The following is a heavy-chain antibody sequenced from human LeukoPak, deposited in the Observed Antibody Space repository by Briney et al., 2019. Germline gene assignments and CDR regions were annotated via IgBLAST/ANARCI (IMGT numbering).Heavy chain of an antibody. D-gene: IGHD3-10*01. CDR3: ARGILWFGEIGWFDP. CDR2: INHSGST. CDR1: GVSFSGYY. J-gene: IGHJ5*02. Sequence: TSETLSLTCAVYGVSFSGYYWSWIRQPPGKGLEWIGEINHSGSTNYNPSLKSRVTISVDTSKNQSSLKLSSVTAADTAVYYCARGILWFGEIGWFDPWGQGTLVTVSS. V-gene: IGHV4-34*01.